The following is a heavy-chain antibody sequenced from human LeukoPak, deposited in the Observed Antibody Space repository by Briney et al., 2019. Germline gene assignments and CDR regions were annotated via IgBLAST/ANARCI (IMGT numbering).Heavy chain of an antibody. Sequence: PGGSLRLSCAASGFTFSSYGMHWVRQAPGKGLEWVAVIWYDGSNKYYADSVKGRFTISRDNSKNTLYLQMNSLRAEDTAVYYCARDGRNYYDSSGYFFDCWGQGTLVTVSS. V-gene: IGHV3-33*01. D-gene: IGHD3-22*01. CDR1: GFTFSSYG. CDR3: ARDGRNYYDSSGYFFDC. CDR2: IWYDGSNK. J-gene: IGHJ4*02.